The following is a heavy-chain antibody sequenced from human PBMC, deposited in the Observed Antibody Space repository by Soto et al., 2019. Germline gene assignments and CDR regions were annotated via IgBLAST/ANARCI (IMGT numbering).Heavy chain of an antibody. CDR1: GGSISSYY. D-gene: IGHD7-27*01. V-gene: IGHV4-39*01. CDR2: IYYSGST. Sequence: QLQLQESGPGLVKPSETLSLTCTVSGGSISSYYWGWIRRPPGKGLEWIGSIYYSGSTYYNPSLKSRVTISVDTSKNPFSLTLSSVTAADTAVYYCARRWGYSFDYWGQGTLVTVSS. J-gene: IGHJ4*02. CDR3: ARRWGYSFDY.